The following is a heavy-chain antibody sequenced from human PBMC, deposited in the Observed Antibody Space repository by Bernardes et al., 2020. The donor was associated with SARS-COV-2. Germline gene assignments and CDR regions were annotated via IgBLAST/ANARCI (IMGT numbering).Heavy chain of an antibody. CDR3: ATVPLGSGYYTGWFDP. J-gene: IGHJ5*02. V-gene: IGHV1-24*01. Sequence: VKVSCMVSGYTLTELSMHWVRQAPGKGLEWMGGFDPEDGETIYAQKFQGRVTMTEDTSTDTAYMELSSLRSEDTAVYYCATVPLGSGYYTGWFDPWGQGTLVTVSS. D-gene: IGHD3-3*01. CDR1: GYTLTELS. CDR2: FDPEDGET.